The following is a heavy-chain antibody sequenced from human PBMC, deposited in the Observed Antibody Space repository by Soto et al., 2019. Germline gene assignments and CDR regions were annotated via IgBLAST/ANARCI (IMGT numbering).Heavy chain of an antibody. CDR2: ISAYNGNT. CDR3: ARHKQQLVHCSPCDCCYYYGIDI. J-gene: IGHJ6*02. CDR1: GYTFTSYG. Sequence: ASVKVSCKASGYTFTSYGISWVRQAPGQGLEWMGWISAYNGNTNYAQKLQGSVTMTTDTSTSTAYMELRSLRSADTAVIYCARHKQQLVHCSPCDCCYYYGIDIWGQGTMVTVSS. V-gene: IGHV1-18*01. D-gene: IGHD6-13*01.